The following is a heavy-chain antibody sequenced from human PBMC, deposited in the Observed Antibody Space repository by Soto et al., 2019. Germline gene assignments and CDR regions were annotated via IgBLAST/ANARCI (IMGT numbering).Heavy chain of an antibody. J-gene: IGHJ4*02. Sequence: GGSLRLSCAASGFTFSSYSMNWVRQAPGKGLEWVSYISSSSSTIYYADSVKGRFTISRDNAKNSLYLQMNSLRAEDTAVYYCATLSRPYRSGSHVDYWGQGTLVTVSS. D-gene: IGHD3-22*01. CDR3: ATLSRPYRSGSHVDY. CDR1: GFTFSSYS. CDR2: ISSSSSTI. V-gene: IGHV3-48*01.